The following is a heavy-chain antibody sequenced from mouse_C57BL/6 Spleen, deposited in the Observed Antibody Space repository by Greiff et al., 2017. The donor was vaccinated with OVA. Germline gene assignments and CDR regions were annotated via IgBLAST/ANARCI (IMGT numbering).Heavy chain of an antibody. Sequence: SGPELVKPGASVQISCKASGYAFSSSWMNWVKQRPGKGLEWIGRIYPGDGDTNYNGKFKGKATLTADKSSSTAYMQLSSLTSEDSAVYFCARTFITTDWYFDVWGTGTTVTVSS. CDR3: ARTFITTDWYFDV. CDR2: IYPGDGDT. V-gene: IGHV1-82*01. CDR1: GYAFSSSW. J-gene: IGHJ1*03. D-gene: IGHD1-1*01.